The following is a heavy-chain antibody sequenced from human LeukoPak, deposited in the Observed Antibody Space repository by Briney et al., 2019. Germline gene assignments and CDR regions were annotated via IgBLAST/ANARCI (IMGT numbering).Heavy chain of an antibody. J-gene: IGHJ6*02. CDR2: INHSGST. Sequence: SETLSLTCAVYGGSFSGYYWSWIRQPPGKGLEWIGEINHSGSTNYNPSLKSRVTISVDTSKNQFSLKLSSVTAADTAVYYCAGAYGDYYGMDVWGQGTTVTVSS. D-gene: IGHD4-17*01. CDR3: AGAYGDYYGMDV. V-gene: IGHV4-34*01. CDR1: GGSFSGYY.